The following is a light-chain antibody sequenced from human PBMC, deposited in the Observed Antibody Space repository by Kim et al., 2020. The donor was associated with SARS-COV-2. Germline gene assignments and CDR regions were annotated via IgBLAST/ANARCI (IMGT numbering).Light chain of an antibody. V-gene: IGKV1-39*01. Sequence: SASAGDRVTITCRASQSINTFLNWFPQKPEKAPKLLIYAASSFESGVPSRFSGSGFGTDFSLTVCSLQCEDSATYYCQQSNITPFSFGQGTKLEL. CDR1: QSINTF. CDR2: AAS. CDR3: QQSNITPFS. J-gene: IGKJ2*03.